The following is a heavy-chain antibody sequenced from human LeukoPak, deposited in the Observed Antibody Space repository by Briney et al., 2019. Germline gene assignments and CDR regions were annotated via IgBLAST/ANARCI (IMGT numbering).Heavy chain of an antibody. Sequence: GGSLRLSCAASGFTFSDYCMSWIRQAPGKGLEWVSYISSSGSTIYYADSVKGRFTISRDNAKNSLYLQMNSLRAEDTAVYYCARDTFYDSSGYYGYWGQGTLVTVSS. J-gene: IGHJ4*02. CDR2: ISSSGSTI. D-gene: IGHD3-22*01. CDR1: GFTFSDYC. V-gene: IGHV3-11*01. CDR3: ARDTFYDSSGYYGY.